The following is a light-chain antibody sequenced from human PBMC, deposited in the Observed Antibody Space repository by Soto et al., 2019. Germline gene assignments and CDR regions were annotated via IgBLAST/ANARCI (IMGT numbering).Light chain of an antibody. CDR3: QQANSFPFT. CDR1: QDINSY. CDR2: AAS. Sequence: DVQMTQSPSSLSASVGDRVTITCRASQDINSYLAWYQQKPGNAPKSLIYAASSLQSGVPSRFSGSGSGTDFTLTISSLQPEDFATYYCQQANSFPFTFGPGTKVDIK. V-gene: IGKV1-12*01. J-gene: IGKJ3*01.